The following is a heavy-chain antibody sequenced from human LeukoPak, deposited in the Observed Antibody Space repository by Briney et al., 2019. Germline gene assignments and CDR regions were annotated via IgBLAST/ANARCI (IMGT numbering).Heavy chain of an antibody. D-gene: IGHD3-10*01. CDR2: IRYDGSNK. CDR1: GFTFGSYG. Sequence: PGGSLRLSCAASGFTFGSYGMHWVRQAPGKGLEWVAFIRYDGSNKYYADSVKGRFTISRDNSKNTLYLQMNSLRAEDTAVYYCAVSGSYSFDYWGQGTLVTVSS. V-gene: IGHV3-30*02. CDR3: AVSGSYSFDY. J-gene: IGHJ4*02.